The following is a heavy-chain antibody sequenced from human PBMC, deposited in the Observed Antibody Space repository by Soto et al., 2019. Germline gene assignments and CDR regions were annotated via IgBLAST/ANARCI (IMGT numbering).Heavy chain of an antibody. V-gene: IGHV4-34*01. CDR3: ARALVIVGALGRNYYYGMDV. J-gene: IGHJ6*02. D-gene: IGHD1-26*01. CDR2: INHSGST. CDR1: GGSCSGYY. Sequence: SETLSLTCAVYGGSCSGYYWSWIRQPPGKGLEWIGEINHSGSTNYNPSLKSRVTISVDTSKNQFSLKLSSVTAADTAVYYCARALVIVGALGRNYYYGMDVWGQGTTVTVSS.